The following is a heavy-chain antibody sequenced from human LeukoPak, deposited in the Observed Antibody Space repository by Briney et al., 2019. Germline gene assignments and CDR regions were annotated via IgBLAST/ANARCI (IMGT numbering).Heavy chain of an antibody. CDR2: ISWNSGSI. V-gene: IGHV3-9*01. J-gene: IGHJ5*02. Sequence: SGGSLRLSCAASGFTFDDYAMHWVRHAPGKGLECVSGISWNSGSIVYADSVKGRLTISRDNAKNSLYLQMNSLRAEDTALYYCAKSRFGKLLSHFDPWGQGTVATVSS. CDR3: AKSRFGKLLSHFDP. D-gene: IGHD3-10*01. CDR1: GFTFDDYA.